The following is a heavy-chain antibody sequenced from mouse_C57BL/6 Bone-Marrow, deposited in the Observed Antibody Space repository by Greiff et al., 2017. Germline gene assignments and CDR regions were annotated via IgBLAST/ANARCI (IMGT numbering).Heavy chain of an antibody. J-gene: IGHJ2*01. CDR1: GFSLTSSG. CDR2: IWGDEST. CDR3: AKQCYYGSSCCDY. D-gene: IGHD1-1*01. V-gene: IGHV2-3*01. Sequence: VKLMGSGPGLVAPSQSLSITCTVPGFSLTSSGVSWVGKPPGRGRGGLGVIWGDESTNYHSALISRLSISKDNSKSQVFLKLNSLQTDDTATYYCAKQCYYGSSCCDYWRQGTTLTVSS.